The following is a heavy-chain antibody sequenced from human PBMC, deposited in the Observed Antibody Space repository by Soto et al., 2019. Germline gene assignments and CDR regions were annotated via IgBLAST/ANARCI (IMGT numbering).Heavy chain of an antibody. Sequence: KPGGSLRLSCAASGFTFSDHYMSWIRQAPGKGLEWISYMTPSGSSSSYADSVKGRFTISRDNAKNSLYLQMNSLRGDDTAVYYCARELSGNYFAFDLWDQGTMVTVSS. CDR2: MTPSGSSS. V-gene: IGHV3-11*01. CDR3: ARELSGNYFAFDL. J-gene: IGHJ3*01. D-gene: IGHD1-26*01. CDR1: GFTFSDHY.